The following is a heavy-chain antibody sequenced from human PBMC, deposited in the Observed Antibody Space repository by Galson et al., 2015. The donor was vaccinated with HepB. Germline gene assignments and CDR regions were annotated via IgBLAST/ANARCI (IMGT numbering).Heavy chain of an antibody. CDR3: ARGPSALTPPYFDS. CDR2: MYYSGNV. CDR1: GGSISGFY. Sequence: TLSLTCTVSGGSISGFYWSWIRQSPTKGLEWIGYMYYSGNVDYNPSLKSRVTLSVDMSKNQFFLRLTSVTAADTATYYCARGPSALTPPYFDSWGQGTLVTVSS. V-gene: IGHV4-59*01. D-gene: IGHD2-15*01. J-gene: IGHJ4*02.